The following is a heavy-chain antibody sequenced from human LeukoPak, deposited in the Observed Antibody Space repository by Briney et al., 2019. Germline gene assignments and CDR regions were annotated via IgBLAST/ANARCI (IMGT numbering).Heavy chain of an antibody. CDR1: GFTFSNFG. CDR2: IRSKTDGGTA. V-gene: IGHV3-15*01. D-gene: IGHD2-2*01. Sequence: GGSLRLSCAASGFTFSNFGMHWVRQAPGKGLEWVGRIRSKTDGGTAEYAAPVKGRFIISRDDSKNTLNLQMNSLKTDDTAVYYCTTITVVAGSIYDHWGQGTLVTVSS. CDR3: TTITVVAGSIYDH. J-gene: IGHJ4*02.